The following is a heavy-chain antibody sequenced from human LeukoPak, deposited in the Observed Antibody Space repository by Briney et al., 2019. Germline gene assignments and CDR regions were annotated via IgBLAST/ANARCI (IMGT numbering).Heavy chain of an antibody. V-gene: IGHV5-51*01. D-gene: IGHD3-10*01. CDR2: IYPGDSDT. CDR1: GYSFTSYW. J-gene: IGHJ4*02. Sequence: GESLKISCKGSGYSFTSYWIGWVRPMPGKGLEWMGIIYPGDSDTRYSPSFQGQVTISADKSISTAYLQWSSLKASDTAMYYCARRRITMVRGVTDWSYYFDYWGQGTLVTVSS. CDR3: ARRRITMVRGVTDWSYYFDY.